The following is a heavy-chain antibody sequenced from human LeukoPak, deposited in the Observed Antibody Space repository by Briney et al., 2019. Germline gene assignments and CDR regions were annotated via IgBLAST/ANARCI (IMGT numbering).Heavy chain of an antibody. Sequence: SQTLSLTCAISGDSVSSNSVAWNWIRQSPSRGLEWVGRTYYRSKWYNDYAVSVKGRITINPDTSKNQFSLQLNSVTPEDSAVYYCARLGIATAPGDYWGQGTLVTVSS. V-gene: IGHV6-1*01. CDR1: GDSVSSNSVA. D-gene: IGHD6-13*01. CDR2: TYYRSKWYN. J-gene: IGHJ4*02. CDR3: ARLGIATAPGDY.